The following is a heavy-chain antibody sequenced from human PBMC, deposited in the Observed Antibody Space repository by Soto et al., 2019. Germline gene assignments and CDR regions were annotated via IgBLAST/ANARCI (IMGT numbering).Heavy chain of an antibody. V-gene: IGHV3-7*01. Sequence: EVQLVESGGGLVQPGGPLRLSCVASGFTFSSYFMTWVRQAPGKGLEWVANIKQDGSEGYYVDSVKGRFTISRDNAKNSLYLEMNSLRVEDMALYYCARGGRYFDWLPLDYWGQGTLVAVSS. CDR1: GFTFSSYF. CDR2: IKQDGSEG. CDR3: ARGGRYFDWLPLDY. J-gene: IGHJ4*02. D-gene: IGHD3-9*01.